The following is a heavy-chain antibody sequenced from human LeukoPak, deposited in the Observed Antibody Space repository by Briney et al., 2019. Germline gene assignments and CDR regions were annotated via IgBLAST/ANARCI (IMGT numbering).Heavy chain of an antibody. CDR1: GYTFTSYG. J-gene: IGHJ3*02. Sequence: ASVKVSCKASGYTFTSYGISWVRQAPGQGLEWMGWISAYNGNTNYAQKLQGRVTMTTDTSTSTAYMELRSPRSDDTAVYYCARDRYYDSSGYGNIWGQGTMVTVSS. CDR3: ARDRYYDSSGYGNI. D-gene: IGHD3-22*01. CDR2: ISAYNGNT. V-gene: IGHV1-18*01.